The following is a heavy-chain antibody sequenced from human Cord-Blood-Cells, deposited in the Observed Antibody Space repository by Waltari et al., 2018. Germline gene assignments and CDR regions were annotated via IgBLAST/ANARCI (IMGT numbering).Heavy chain of an antibody. V-gene: IGHV3-30*18. CDR3: AKSITIFGVVIDY. D-gene: IGHD3-3*01. J-gene: IGHJ4*02. Sequence: QVQLVESGGGVVQPGRSLRLSCAASGFTFSSYGMHWVRQAPGTGLEWVAVISYDGSNKYYADSVKCRFTISRDNSKNTLYLQMNSLRAEDTAVYYCAKSITIFGVVIDYWGQGTLVTVSS. CDR1: GFTFSSYG. CDR2: ISYDGSNK.